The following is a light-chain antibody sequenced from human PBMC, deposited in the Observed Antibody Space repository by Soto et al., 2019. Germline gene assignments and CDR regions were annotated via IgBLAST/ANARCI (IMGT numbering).Light chain of an antibody. Sequence: EIVLPQSPGNLSLSAGGRATLSCRASQSVSSSYLAWYQQKPGQAPRLLFFGASIRATGLPDRFSGGGSGTDFTLTLSRLEPEEFAVYDGQQYGSSPGPFGQGTKVDIK. J-gene: IGKJ1*01. V-gene: IGKV3-20*01. CDR1: QSVSSSY. CDR2: GAS. CDR3: QQYGSSPGP.